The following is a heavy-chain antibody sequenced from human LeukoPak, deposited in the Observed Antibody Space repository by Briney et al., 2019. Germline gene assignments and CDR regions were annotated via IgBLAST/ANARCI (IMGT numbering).Heavy chain of an antibody. V-gene: IGHV3-11*06. D-gene: IGHD3/OR15-3a*01. CDR1: GFIFSDYY. Sequence: PGGSLRLSCAASGFIFSDYYMSWIRQTPEKGLEWLSYISSSSVYKNYADSLKGRFTISRDNAKNSVYLQMNSLSAEDTAVYYCARQGLYDSSDFWTFQHWGQGTLVTVSS. J-gene: IGHJ1*01. CDR2: ISSSSVYK. CDR3: ARQGLYDSSDFWTFQH.